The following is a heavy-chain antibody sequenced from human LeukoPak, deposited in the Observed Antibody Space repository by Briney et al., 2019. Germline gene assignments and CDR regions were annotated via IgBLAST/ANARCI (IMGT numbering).Heavy chain of an antibody. CDR3: AKARAVAGIYSDAFDI. V-gene: IGHV3-30*18. CDR1: GFTFSSFG. Sequence: GGSLRLSCAASGFTFSSFGMHWVRQAPGRGLEWVASISYNTINEYYADSVKGRFTVSRDNSKNTLYLQMNSLRAEDTAVYYCAKARAVAGIYSDAFDIWGQGTMVTVSS. D-gene: IGHD6-19*01. CDR2: ISYNTINE. J-gene: IGHJ3*02.